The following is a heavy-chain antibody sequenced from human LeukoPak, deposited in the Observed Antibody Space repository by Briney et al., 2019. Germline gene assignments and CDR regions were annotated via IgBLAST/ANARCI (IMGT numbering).Heavy chain of an antibody. J-gene: IGHJ5*02. V-gene: IGHV4-39*07. D-gene: IGHD1-26*01. CDR3: ARGIGGSGGWFDP. Sequence: SETLPLTCTVSGGPISSSSYYWGWIRQPPGKGLEWIGTIYYSGSTYYNPSLKSRVTISVDTSKNQFSLKLSSVTAADTAVYYCARGIGGSGGWFDPWGQGTLVTVSS. CDR2: IYYSGST. CDR1: GGPISSSSYY.